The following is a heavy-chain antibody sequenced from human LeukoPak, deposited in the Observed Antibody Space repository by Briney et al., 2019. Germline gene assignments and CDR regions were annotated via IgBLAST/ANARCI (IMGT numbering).Heavy chain of an antibody. CDR3: ARDRRGYYDSSGYFDR. Sequence: PSETLSLTCAVYGGSFSGYYWSWIRQLPGKGLEWIGYIYHNGGTKYNPSLRSRVTMSVDTSKNHVSLKLGSVTAADTAVYYCARDRRGYYDSSGYFDRWGQGTLVTVSS. V-gene: IGHV4-59*01. CDR1: GGSFSGYY. J-gene: IGHJ4*02. D-gene: IGHD3-22*01. CDR2: IYHNGGT.